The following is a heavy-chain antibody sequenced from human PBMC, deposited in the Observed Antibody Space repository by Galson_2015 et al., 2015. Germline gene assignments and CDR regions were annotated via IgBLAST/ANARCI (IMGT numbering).Heavy chain of an antibody. CDR3: AGNYDILTDHMGFDY. CDR2: ISSSGSTI. D-gene: IGHD3-9*01. V-gene: IGHV3-48*03. J-gene: IGHJ4*02. CDR1: GFTFSSYE. Sequence: SLRLSCAASGFTFSSYEMNWVRQAPGKGLECVSYISSSGSTIYYADSVKGRFTISRDNAKNSLYLQMNSLRAEDTAVYYCAGNYDILTDHMGFDYWGQGTLVTVSS.